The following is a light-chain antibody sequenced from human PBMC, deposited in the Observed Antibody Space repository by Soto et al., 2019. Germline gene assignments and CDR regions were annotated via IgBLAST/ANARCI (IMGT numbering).Light chain of an antibody. CDR1: SSDVGRYNY. Sequence: QSALTQPASVSASPGQSITISCTGTSSDVGRYNYVSWYQQYPGKAPKLIIYEVTNRPSGISNRFSGSKSGSTAYLTISGLQAEDDADYYCTSYTSSSTYVFGTGTKLTVL. J-gene: IGLJ1*01. V-gene: IGLV2-14*01. CDR3: TSYTSSSTYV. CDR2: EVT.